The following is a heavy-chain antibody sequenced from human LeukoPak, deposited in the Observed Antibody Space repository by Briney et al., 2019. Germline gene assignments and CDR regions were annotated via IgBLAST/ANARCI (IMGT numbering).Heavy chain of an antibody. D-gene: IGHD5-18*01. V-gene: IGHV1-2*02. CDR2: INPNSGGT. CDR3: ARKGYSYGYLEY. Sequence: ASVKVSCKASGYIFTGYYLHWVRPAPGQGPEWMGWINPNSGGTNFPQKFQGRVAMTSDTSISTAYMELRSLRSDDTAVYYCARKGYSYGYLEYWGQGTLVTVSS. J-gene: IGHJ4*02. CDR1: GYIFTGYY.